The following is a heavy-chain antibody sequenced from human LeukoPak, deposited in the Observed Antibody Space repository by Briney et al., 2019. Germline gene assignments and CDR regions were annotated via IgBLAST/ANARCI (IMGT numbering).Heavy chain of an antibody. CDR3: ARGRPHGNDY. D-gene: IGHD4-23*01. V-gene: IGHV3-74*01. CDR2: IASDGSST. Sequence: HPGGSLRLACAASGFTFSSYWMNWVRQAPGKGLVWVSRIASDGSSTTYADCVKGRFSISRDNAKNTLYLQMNRLRVEDTAVYYCARGRPHGNDYWGQGTLVTVSS. J-gene: IGHJ4*02. CDR1: GFTFSSYW.